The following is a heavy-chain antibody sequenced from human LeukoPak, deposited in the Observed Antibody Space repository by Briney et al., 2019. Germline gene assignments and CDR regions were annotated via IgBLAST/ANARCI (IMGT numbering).Heavy chain of an antibody. Sequence: SETLSLTCTVSGGSISSSSYYWGWIRQPPGKGLAWIGSIYYSGSTYYNPSLKSRVTISVDTTKNQFSLKLSSVTAADTAVYYCAGTKTRGYSYGYPSGLLFDYWGQGTLVTVSS. V-gene: IGHV4-39*01. CDR2: IYYSGST. CDR3: AGTKTRGYSYGYPSGLLFDY. CDR1: GGSISSSSYY. D-gene: IGHD5-18*01. J-gene: IGHJ4*02.